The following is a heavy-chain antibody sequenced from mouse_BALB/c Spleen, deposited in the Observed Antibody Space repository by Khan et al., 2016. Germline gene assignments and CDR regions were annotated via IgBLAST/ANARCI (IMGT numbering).Heavy chain of an antibody. V-gene: IGHV14-4*02. D-gene: IGHD1-1*01. CDR1: VFNIKDYY. Sequence: VRLQQSGAELVRSGASVKLSCTASVFNIKDYYMHWVKQRPEQGLEWIGWIDPENGDTEYAPKFQGKATMTADTSSNAAYLQFSSLKSEDSAVYYCNASYYGSDVYFDYWGQGTTLTVSS. J-gene: IGHJ2*01. CDR2: IDPENGDT. CDR3: NASYYGSDVYFDY.